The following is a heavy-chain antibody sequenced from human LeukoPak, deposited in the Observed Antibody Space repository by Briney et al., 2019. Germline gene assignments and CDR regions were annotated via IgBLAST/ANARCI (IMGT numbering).Heavy chain of an antibody. D-gene: IGHD1-26*01. CDR2: ISSSSSYI. V-gene: IGHV3-21*01. CDR1: GFTFSSYS. Sequence: GGSLRLSCAASGFTFSSYSMNWVRQAPGKGLEWVSSISSSSSYIYYADSVKGRFTISRDNAKNSLYLQMNSLRAEDTAVYYCARDPPGLWWELRGTPWGQGTLVTVSS. J-gene: IGHJ5*02. CDR3: ARDPPGLWWELRGTP.